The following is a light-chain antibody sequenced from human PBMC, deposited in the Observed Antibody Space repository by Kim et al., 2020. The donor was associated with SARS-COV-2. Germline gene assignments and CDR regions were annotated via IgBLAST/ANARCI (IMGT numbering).Light chain of an antibody. Sequence: ELTQPPSASGTPGQRVTISCSGSNSNIRFNTINWYQHLPGTAPKLLIFSNDQRPSGVLDRFSGSKSGTSASLAISGLQSEDETDYYCAAWDDSLNGLVFGGGTQLTVL. CDR3: AAWDDSLNGLV. J-gene: IGLJ3*02. CDR2: SND. V-gene: IGLV1-44*01. CDR1: NSNIRFNT.